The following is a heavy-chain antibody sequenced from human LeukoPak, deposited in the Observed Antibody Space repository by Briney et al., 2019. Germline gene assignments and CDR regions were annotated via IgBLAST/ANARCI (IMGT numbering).Heavy chain of an antibody. J-gene: IGHJ4*02. D-gene: IGHD3-9*01. V-gene: IGHV3-23*01. CDR1: GFTFSSYA. CDR2: ISGSGGST. Sequence: GGSLRLSRAASGFTFSSYAMSWVRQAPGKGLEWVSAISGSGGSTYYADSVKGRFTISRDNSKNTLYLQMNSLRAEDTAVYYCAKSNPTYYDILTGLFDYWGQGTLVTVSS. CDR3: AKSNPTYYDILTGLFDY.